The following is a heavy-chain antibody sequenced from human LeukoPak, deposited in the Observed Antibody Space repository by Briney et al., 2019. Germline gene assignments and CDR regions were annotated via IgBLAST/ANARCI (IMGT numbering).Heavy chain of an antibody. Sequence: GGSLRLSCAASGFTFSSYAMHWVRQAPGKGLGWVAVISYDGSNKYYADSVKGRFTISRDNSKNTLYLQMNSLRAEDTAVYFCARDYSNSVGPHWFDPWGQGTLVTVSS. J-gene: IGHJ5*02. D-gene: IGHD4-11*01. V-gene: IGHV3-30-3*01. CDR3: ARDYSNSVGPHWFDP. CDR1: GFTFSSYA. CDR2: ISYDGSNK.